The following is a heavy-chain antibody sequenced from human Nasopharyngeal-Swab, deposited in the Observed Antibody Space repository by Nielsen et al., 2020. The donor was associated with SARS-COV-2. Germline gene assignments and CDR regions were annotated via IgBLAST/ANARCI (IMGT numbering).Heavy chain of an antibody. CDR3: ARGAHYYDSSGPSQPTKSLDY. CDR1: GFTLSSYW. J-gene: IGHJ4*02. V-gene: IGHV3-7*01. D-gene: IGHD3-22*01. Sequence: GESLKISCAASGFTLSSYWMSWVRQAPGKGLEWVANIKQDGSEKYYVDSVKGRFTISRDNAKNSLYLQMNSLRAEDTAVYYCARGAHYYDSSGPSQPTKSLDYWSQGTLVTVSS. CDR2: IKQDGSEK.